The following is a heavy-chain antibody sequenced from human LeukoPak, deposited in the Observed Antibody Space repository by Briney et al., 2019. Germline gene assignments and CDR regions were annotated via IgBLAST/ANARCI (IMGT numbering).Heavy chain of an antibody. V-gene: IGHV1-69*01. D-gene: IGHD2-21*01. CDR1: GGTFSSYA. J-gene: IGHJ4*02. CDR3: ARARGLLKAHFDY. Sequence: SVKVSCKASGGTFSSYAISWVRQAPGQGLEWMGGIIPIFGTANYAQKFQGRVTITADESTSTAYMELSSLRSEDTDVYYCARARGLLKAHFDYWGQGTLVTVSS. CDR2: IIPIFGTA.